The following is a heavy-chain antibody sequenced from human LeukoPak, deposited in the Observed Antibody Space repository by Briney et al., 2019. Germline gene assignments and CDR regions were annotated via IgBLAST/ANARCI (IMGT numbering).Heavy chain of an antibody. D-gene: IGHD3-22*01. CDR3: TKAPSGYYFGCFQN. Sequence: PGRSLRISCTTSGFTFGDYAMSWVRQTPGQVLEWVGFIRSKAYGGTTEYAASVKDRFTISRDDSKSIAYLQMNSLKTEDTALYYCTKAPSGYYFGCFQNWGQGTVVTVSS. J-gene: IGHJ1*01. CDR1: GFTFGDYA. V-gene: IGHV3-49*04. CDR2: IRSKAYGGTT.